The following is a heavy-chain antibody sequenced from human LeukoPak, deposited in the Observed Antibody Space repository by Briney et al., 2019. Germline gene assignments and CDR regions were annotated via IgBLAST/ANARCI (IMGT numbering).Heavy chain of an antibody. CDR2: IIPIFGTA. D-gene: IGHD2-2*02. CDR3: ARCPRYCSSTSCYMGAGAFDI. V-gene: IGHV1-69*13. CDR1: GGTLSSYA. J-gene: IGHJ3*02. Sequence: SVKVSCKASGGTLSSYAISWVRQAPGQGLEWMGGIIPIFGTANYAQKFQGRVTITADESTSTAYMELSSLRAEDTAVYYCARCPRYCSSTSCYMGAGAFDIWGQGTMVTVSS.